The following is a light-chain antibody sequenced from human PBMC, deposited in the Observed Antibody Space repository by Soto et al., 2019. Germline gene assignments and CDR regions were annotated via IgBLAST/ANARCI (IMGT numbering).Light chain of an antibody. Sequence: QSALTQPASVSGSPRQSITISCTGTRSDIGSYNYVSWYQVHPGKAPKLIIYEVSSRPSGVPDRLSGSKSGNTASLMISGLQADDEAHYYCSSYSSTDTLYVFGTGTKVTVL. V-gene: IGLV2-14*01. CDR1: RSDIGSYNY. CDR3: SSYSSTDTLYV. CDR2: EVS. J-gene: IGLJ1*01.